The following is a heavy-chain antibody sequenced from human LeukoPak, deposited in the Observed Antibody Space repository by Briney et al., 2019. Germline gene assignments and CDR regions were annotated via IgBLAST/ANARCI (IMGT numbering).Heavy chain of an antibody. CDR3: ARAPVVVTMIGWFDP. CDR1: GGSFSGYY. CDR2: INHSGST. Sequence: PSETLSLTCAAYGGSFSGYYWSWIRQPPGKGLEWIGEINHSGSTNYNPSLKSRVTISVDTSKNQFSLKLSSVTAADTAVYYCARAPVVVTMIGWFDPWGQGTLVTVSS. D-gene: IGHD2-21*02. V-gene: IGHV4-34*01. J-gene: IGHJ5*02.